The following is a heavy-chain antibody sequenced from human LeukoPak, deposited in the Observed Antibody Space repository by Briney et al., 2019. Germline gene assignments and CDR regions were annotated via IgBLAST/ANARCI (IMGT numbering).Heavy chain of an antibody. V-gene: IGHV3-30*03. Sequence: GGSLRLSCAASGFTFSSYGMHWVRQAPGKGLEWVAVISYDGSNKYYADSVKGRFTISRDNSENTLYLQMNSLRAEDTAVYYCARAGYSGYEEVDYWGQGTLVTVSS. D-gene: IGHD5-12*01. J-gene: IGHJ4*02. CDR1: GFTFSSYG. CDR3: ARAGYSGYEEVDY. CDR2: ISYDGSNK.